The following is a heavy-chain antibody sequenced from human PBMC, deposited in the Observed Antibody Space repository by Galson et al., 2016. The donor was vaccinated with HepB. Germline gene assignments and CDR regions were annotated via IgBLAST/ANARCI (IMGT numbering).Heavy chain of an antibody. CDR2: FSSSTGNI. CDR3: ARVRGDYGGTYDS. V-gene: IGHV3-48*04. CDR1: GFTFSSYN. D-gene: IGHD4-23*01. Sequence: SLRLSCAASGFTFSSYNMNWVRQAPGKGLEGVSYFSSSTGNILYPDSVKGRFTVSRDNAKNSLYLLMNSLRAEYTAVYYCARVRGDYGGTYDSWGQGTLVTVSS. J-gene: IGHJ4*02.